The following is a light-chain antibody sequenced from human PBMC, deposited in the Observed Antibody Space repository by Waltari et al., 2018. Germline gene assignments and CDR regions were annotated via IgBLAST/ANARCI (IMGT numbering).Light chain of an antibody. CDR2: WAS. CDR1: QSVLFNSNNNNY. J-gene: IGKJ2*01. V-gene: IGKV4-1*01. Sequence: DIVMTQSPDSLAVSLGERATINFTASQSVLFNSNNNNYLAWYQQKSGQPPNLLIYWASTRRSGVPDRFSGSGSGTDFTLTISSLQAEDVAVYYCQQYYSAPYTFGQGTKLEIK. CDR3: QQYYSAPYT.